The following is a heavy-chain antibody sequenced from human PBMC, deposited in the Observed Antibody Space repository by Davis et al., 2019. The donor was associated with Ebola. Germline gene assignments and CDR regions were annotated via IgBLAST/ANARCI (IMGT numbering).Heavy chain of an antibody. J-gene: IGHJ4*02. CDR2: IIPIFGTA. CDR1: GGTFSSYA. Sequence: AASVKVSCKASGGTFSSYAISWVRQAPGQGLEWMGGIIPIFGTANYAQKFQGRVTITADESTSTAYMELSSLRSEDTAVYYCTSSYASSSGDYWGQGTLVTVSS. V-gene: IGHV1-69*13. D-gene: IGHD6-6*01. CDR3: TSSYASSSGDY.